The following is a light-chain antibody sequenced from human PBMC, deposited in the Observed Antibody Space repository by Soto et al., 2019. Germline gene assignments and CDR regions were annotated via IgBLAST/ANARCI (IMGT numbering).Light chain of an antibody. CDR1: SSDVGGYNY. CDR3: CSYAGNTLVV. J-gene: IGLJ2*01. V-gene: IGLV2-11*01. CDR2: DVS. Sequence: QSALTQPRSVPGAPGQSVTISCTGTSSDVGGYNYVSWYQQNPGKAPKLMIYDVSKRPSGVSDRFSGSKSANTASLIISGLQAEDAADYYCCSYAGNTLVVFGGGTKLTVL.